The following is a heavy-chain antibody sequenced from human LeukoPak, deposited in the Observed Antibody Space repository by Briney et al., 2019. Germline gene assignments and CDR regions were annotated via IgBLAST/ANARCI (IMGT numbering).Heavy chain of an antibody. CDR3: ARGGHDYGVLNY. CDR2: IYYSGST. Sequence: SETLSLTCTVSGGSISSGGYYWSWIRQHPGKGLEWIGYIYYSGSTYYNPSLKSRVTISVDTSKNQFSLKLSSVTAADTAVYYCARGGHDYGVLNYWGQGTLVTVSS. J-gene: IGHJ4*02. CDR1: GGSISSGGYY. V-gene: IGHV4-31*03. D-gene: IGHD4-17*01.